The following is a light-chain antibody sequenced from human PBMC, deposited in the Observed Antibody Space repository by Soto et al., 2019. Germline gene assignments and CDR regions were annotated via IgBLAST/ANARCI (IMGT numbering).Light chain of an antibody. Sequence: DIQMTQCPSTLSASVGDRVTITCRASQTISSWLAWYQQKPGKAPKLLIYKASSLESGVPSRFSGSGSGTEFTLTISSLQPDDFATYYCQQYNDYSTFGQGTKVEIK. V-gene: IGKV1-5*03. CDR2: KAS. CDR3: QQYNDYST. J-gene: IGKJ1*01. CDR1: QTISSW.